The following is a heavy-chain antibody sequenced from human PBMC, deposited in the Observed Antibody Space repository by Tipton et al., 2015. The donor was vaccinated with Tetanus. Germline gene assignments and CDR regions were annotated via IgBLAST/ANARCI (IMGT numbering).Heavy chain of an antibody. J-gene: IGHJ5*02. CDR3: VRHLRPLEGLLIWGIYLWFHCFDP. CDR1: GGSISSGGYY. D-gene: IGHD3-16*02. V-gene: IGHV4-39*01. CDR2: IYYSGST. Sequence: TLSLTCTVSGGSISSGGYYWGWIRQPPGKGLEWIGSIYYSGSTYYNPSLKSRVNISVDTSKNQFSLKLSSVKLSSVTAADTAVYYCVRHLRPLEGLLIWGIYLWFHCFDPWGQGTLVTVSS.